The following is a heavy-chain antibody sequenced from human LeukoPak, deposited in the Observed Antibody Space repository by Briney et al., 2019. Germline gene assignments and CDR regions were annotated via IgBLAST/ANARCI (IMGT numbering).Heavy chain of an antibody. V-gene: IGHV5-51*01. CDR3: ARAFVEEDFDF. CDR1: GYSFTNYW. J-gene: IGHJ4*02. Sequence: GESLKISCRDFGYSFTNYWIGWVRQMPGKGLEWMGIIYPDDSDTKYSPSFQGQVTISADKSINTAYLQWSSLKASDTAMYYCARAFVEEDFDFWGQGTLVTVSS. CDR2: IYPDDSDT.